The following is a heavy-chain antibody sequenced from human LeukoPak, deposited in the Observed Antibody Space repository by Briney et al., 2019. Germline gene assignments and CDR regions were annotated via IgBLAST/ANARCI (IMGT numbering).Heavy chain of an antibody. CDR3: ARHSVGHFEY. J-gene: IGHJ4*02. CDR2: ISYGGSNK. Sequence: GGSLRLSCAASGFTFSSYGMHWVRQAPGKGLEWVAVISYGGSNKYYADSVKGRFTISRDNSKNTLYLQMNSLRAEDTAVYYCARHSVGHFEYWGQGTLVTVSS. CDR1: GFTFSSYG. D-gene: IGHD1-26*01. V-gene: IGHV3-30*03.